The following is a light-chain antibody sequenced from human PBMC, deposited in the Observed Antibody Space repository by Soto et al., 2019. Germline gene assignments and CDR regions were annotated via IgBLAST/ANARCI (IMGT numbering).Light chain of an antibody. Sequence: QSALTQPASVSGSPGQSITISCTGTSSDVGSYNLVSWYQQHPGKAPKLMIYEGSKRPSGVSSRFSGSKSGNTASLTISGLQAEDEADYHCCSYAGSGTSVIFGGGTKLTVL. CDR2: EGS. J-gene: IGLJ2*01. CDR3: CSYAGSGTSVI. CDR1: SSDVGSYNL. V-gene: IGLV2-23*01.